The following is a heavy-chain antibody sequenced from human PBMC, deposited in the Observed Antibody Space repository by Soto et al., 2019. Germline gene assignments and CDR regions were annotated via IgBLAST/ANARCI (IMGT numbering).Heavy chain of an antibody. Sequence: TLSLTCAVSGGSISSGGYSWSWIRQPPGKGLEWIGYVFHSGSTYYSPSLQSRVTISIDGSKNQFYLELASVTAADTAVYYCARGSYGAGSDPWGQGILGTVSS. CDR1: GGSISSGGYS. D-gene: IGHD3-10*01. CDR3: ARGSYGAGSDP. V-gene: IGHV4-30-2*01. J-gene: IGHJ5*02. CDR2: VFHSGST.